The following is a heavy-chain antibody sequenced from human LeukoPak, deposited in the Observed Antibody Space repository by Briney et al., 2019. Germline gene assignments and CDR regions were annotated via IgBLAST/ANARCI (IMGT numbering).Heavy chain of an antibody. D-gene: IGHD5-18*01. CDR3: ARAKRGYSYGEYYFDY. Sequence: ASVKVSCKASGYTFTSYAMHWVRQAPGQRLEWMGWINAGNGNTKYSQKFQGRVTITRDTSASKAYMELSRLRSDDTAVYYCARAKRGYSYGEYYFDYWGQGTLVTVSS. V-gene: IGHV1-3*01. CDR1: GYTFTSYA. J-gene: IGHJ4*02. CDR2: INAGNGNT.